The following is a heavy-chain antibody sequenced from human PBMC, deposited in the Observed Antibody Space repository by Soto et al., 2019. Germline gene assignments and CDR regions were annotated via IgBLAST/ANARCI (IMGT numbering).Heavy chain of an antibody. CDR2: IWYDGSNK. D-gene: IGHD3-9*01. CDR1: GFTFSSYG. Sequence: QVQLVESGGGVVQPGRSLRLSCAASGFTFSSYGMHWVRQAPGKGLEWVAVIWYDGSNKYYADSVKGRFTISRDNSKNTLYLQMNSLRAEDTAVYYCARDPYYDILTGQQYGMDVWGQGTTVTVSS. V-gene: IGHV3-33*01. CDR3: ARDPYYDILTGQQYGMDV. J-gene: IGHJ6*02.